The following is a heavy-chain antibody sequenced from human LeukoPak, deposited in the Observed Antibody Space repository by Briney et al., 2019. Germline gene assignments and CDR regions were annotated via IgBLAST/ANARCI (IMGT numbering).Heavy chain of an antibody. CDR1: GFTFSTYT. V-gene: IGHV3-23*01. D-gene: IGHD6-13*01. Sequence: GGSLRLSCAASGFTFSTYTMTWVRQAPGKGLEWVSSISDSGYTTYSTDSVKGRFTISRDNSKNTLYVQMNSLRAEDTAVYYCAKGDISSWPLDYWGQGARVTVSS. CDR3: AKGDISSWPLDY. CDR2: ISDSGYTT. J-gene: IGHJ4*02.